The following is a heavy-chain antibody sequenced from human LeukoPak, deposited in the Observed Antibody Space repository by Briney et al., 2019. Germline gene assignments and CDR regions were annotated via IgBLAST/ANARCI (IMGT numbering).Heavy chain of an antibody. D-gene: IGHD3-3*01. CDR2: MNPNSGNT. V-gene: IGHV1-8*03. Sequence: ASVKVSCKASGYTFTSYDINWVRQATGQGLEWMGWMNPNSGNTGYAQKFQGRVTITRNTSISTAYMELSSLRSEDTAVYYCARGATIFGVAAEYWFDPWGQGTLVTVSS. CDR1: GYTFTSYD. CDR3: ARGATIFGVAAEYWFDP. J-gene: IGHJ5*02.